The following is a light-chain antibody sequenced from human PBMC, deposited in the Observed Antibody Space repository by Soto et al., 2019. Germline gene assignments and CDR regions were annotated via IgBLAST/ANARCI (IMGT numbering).Light chain of an antibody. CDR3: CSYARTSTYV. Sequence: QSALTQPASVSGSPGQSITISCTGTSSDVGSYNLVSWYQQHPGKAPKLMIYEDNKRPSGVSNRFSVSKSGYTASLTISGLHDEDEGEYYCCSYARTSTYVFGSGTKLPVL. CDR2: EDN. V-gene: IGLV2-23*01. CDR1: SSDVGSYNL. J-gene: IGLJ1*01.